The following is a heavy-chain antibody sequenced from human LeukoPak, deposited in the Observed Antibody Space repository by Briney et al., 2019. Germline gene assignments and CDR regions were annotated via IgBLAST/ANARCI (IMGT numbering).Heavy chain of an antibody. V-gene: IGHV3-48*03. CDR3: ARSPRGYSDY. Sequence: GGSLRLSCAASEFTFSSYEMNWVRQAPGKGLEWVSYISSSGSTIYYADSVKGRFTISRDNAKNSLYLQMNSLRAEDMAVYYCARSPRGYSDYWGQGTLVTVSS. CDR2: ISSSGSTI. J-gene: IGHJ4*02. CDR1: EFTFSSYE.